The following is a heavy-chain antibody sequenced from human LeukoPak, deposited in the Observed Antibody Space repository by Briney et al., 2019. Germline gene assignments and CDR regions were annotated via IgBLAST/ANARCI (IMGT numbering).Heavy chain of an antibody. D-gene: IGHD2-2*01. V-gene: IGHV1-8*01. CDR1: VYTFTIYD. CDR2: MNPNSGNT. J-gene: IGHJ4*02. Sequence: ASVKVSCKPSVYTFTIYDTNWVRQAPGQGLEWMGWMNPNSGNTGYAQKLQGRVTMTRNTSISTAYMELSSLRSEDTAVYYCARSYCSSISCRFDYWGQGTLVTVSS. CDR3: ARSYCSSISCRFDY.